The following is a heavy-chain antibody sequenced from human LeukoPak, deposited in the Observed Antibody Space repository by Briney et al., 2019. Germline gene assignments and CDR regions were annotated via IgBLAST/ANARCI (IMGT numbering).Heavy chain of an antibody. CDR2: ISSSSTI. J-gene: IGHJ4*02. CDR1: GFTFISYS. V-gene: IGHV3-48*02. D-gene: IGHD4-23*01. CDR3: ARGGTSSSLAY. Sequence: VGSLRLSCAASGFTFISYSINAGRQAPGKGLEWVSYISSSSTISYADSVKGRFTISRDNANNSLYLQMTSLRDEDTAVYYCARGGTSSSLAYWGQGTLVTVSS.